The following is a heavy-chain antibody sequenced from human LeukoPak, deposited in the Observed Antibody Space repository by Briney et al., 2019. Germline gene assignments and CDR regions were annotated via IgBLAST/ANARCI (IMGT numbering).Heavy chain of an antibody. Sequence: GGSLRLSCAASGFTFSSYAMHWVRQAPGKGLEWVAVISYDGSNKYYADSVKGRFTISRDNSKSTLYLQMNSLRAEDTAVYYCARGGYSYGLIPDYYFDYWGQGTLVTVSS. D-gene: IGHD5-18*01. CDR1: GFTFSSYA. CDR3: ARGGYSYGLIPDYYFDY. CDR2: ISYDGSNK. J-gene: IGHJ4*02. V-gene: IGHV3-30-3*01.